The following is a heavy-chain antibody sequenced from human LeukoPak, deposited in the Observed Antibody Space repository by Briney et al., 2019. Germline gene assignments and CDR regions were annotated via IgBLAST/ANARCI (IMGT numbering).Heavy chain of an antibody. V-gene: IGHV3-21*01. CDR2: ISSSSSYI. Sequence: GGSLRLSCAASGFTFSSYSMNWVRQAPGKGLEWVSSISSSSSYIYYADSVKGRSTISRDNAKNSLYLQMNSLRSEDTAVYYCARDTSAGDDYWGQGTLVTVSS. CDR3: ARDTSAGDDY. CDR1: GFTFSSYS. D-gene: IGHD6-19*01. J-gene: IGHJ4*02.